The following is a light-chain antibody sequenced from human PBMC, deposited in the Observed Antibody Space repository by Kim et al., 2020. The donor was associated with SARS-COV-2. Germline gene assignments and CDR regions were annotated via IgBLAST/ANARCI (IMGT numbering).Light chain of an antibody. J-gene: IGKJ2*01. CDR1: QDIKNY. Sequence: SASVGDRVTISCQASQDIKNYLNWYQQKPGRAPKLLIYDTSNLETGVPSRFSGSSSGTDFTLIINSLQPEDIATYYCQQYDTLPLAFGGGTKLEI. CDR2: DTS. CDR3: QQYDTLPLA. V-gene: IGKV1-33*01.